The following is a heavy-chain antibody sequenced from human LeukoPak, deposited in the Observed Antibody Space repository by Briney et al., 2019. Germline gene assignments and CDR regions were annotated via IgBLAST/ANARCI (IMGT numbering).Heavy chain of an antibody. V-gene: IGHV1-69*06. CDR3: ARELGSGVVVVPAAIKAFDY. J-gene: IGHJ4*02. Sequence: SVKVSCKASGGTFSSYAISWVRQAPGQGLEWMGRIIPIFGTANCAQKFQGRVTITADKSTSTAYMELSSLRSEDTAVYYCARELGSGVVVVPAAIKAFDYWGQGTLVTVSS. D-gene: IGHD2-2*02. CDR1: GGTFSSYA. CDR2: IIPIFGTA.